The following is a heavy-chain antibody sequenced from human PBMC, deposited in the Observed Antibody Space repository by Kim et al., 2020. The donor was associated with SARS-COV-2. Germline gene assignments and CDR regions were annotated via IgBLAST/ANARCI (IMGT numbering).Heavy chain of an antibody. CDR3: ARERPGGVTTPFDY. V-gene: IGHV1-69*04. J-gene: IGHJ4*02. D-gene: IGHD3-16*01. Sequence: AQQFQSRVTITADKATSTAYMALSSLRAEDTAVYYCARERPGGVTTPFDYWGQGTLVTVSS.